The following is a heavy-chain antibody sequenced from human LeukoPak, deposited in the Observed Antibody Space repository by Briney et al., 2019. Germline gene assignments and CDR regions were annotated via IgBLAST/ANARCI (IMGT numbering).Heavy chain of an antibody. CDR3: ARLIAARLSAFDI. D-gene: IGHD6-6*01. J-gene: IGHJ3*02. CDR2: ISSSSNYI. Sequence: PGGSLRLSCAASGFTFSSYSMNWVRQAPGKGLEWVSSISSSSNYIYYADSVKGRFTISRDNAKNSLYLQMNSLRAEDTAVYYCARLIAARLSAFDIWGQGTMVTVSS. V-gene: IGHV3-21*01. CDR1: GFTFSSYS.